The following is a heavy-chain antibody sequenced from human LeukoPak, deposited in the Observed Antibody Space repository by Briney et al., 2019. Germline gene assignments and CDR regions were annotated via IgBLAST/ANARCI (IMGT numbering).Heavy chain of an antibody. CDR1: GFTVSSNY. V-gene: IGHV3-66*01. CDR2: TYSGGST. CDR3: ARVSPFDY. Sequence: TGGSLRLSCAASGFTVSSNYMSWVRQAPGKGLEWVSVTYSGGSTYYADSVKGRLTISRDSSKNTLYLQMNSLRVEDTAVYYCARVSPFDYWGQGTLVTVSS. J-gene: IGHJ4*02.